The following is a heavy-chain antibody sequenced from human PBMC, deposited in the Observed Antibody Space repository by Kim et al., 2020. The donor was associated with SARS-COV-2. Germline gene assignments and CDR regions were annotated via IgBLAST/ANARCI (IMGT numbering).Heavy chain of an antibody. CDR1: GYSFTSYW. Sequence: GESLKISCKGSGYSFTSYWIGWVRQMPGKGLEWMGIIYPGDSDTRYSPSFQGQVTISADKSISTAYLQWSSLKASDTAMYYCARHTTHTAPDGGYYYYYGMDVWGQGTTVTVSS. V-gene: IGHV5-51*01. CDR3: ARHTTHTAPDGGYYYYYGMDV. J-gene: IGHJ6*02. CDR2: IYPGDSDT. D-gene: IGHD1-26*01.